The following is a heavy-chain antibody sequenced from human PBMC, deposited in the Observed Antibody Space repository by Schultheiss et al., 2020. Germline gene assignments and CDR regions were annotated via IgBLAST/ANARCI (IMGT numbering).Heavy chain of an antibody. V-gene: IGHV3-21*03. CDR1: GFTFDDYT. J-gene: IGHJ6*02. D-gene: IGHD2-2*01. Sequence: GGSMRLSCAASGFTFDDYTMHWVRQAPGKGLEWVSSISSSSSYIYYADSVKGRFTISRDNAKNSLYLQMNSLKTEDTAVYYCTEPAAIHSYYYGMDVWGQGTTVTVSS. CDR3: TEPAAIHSYYYGMDV. CDR2: ISSSSSYI.